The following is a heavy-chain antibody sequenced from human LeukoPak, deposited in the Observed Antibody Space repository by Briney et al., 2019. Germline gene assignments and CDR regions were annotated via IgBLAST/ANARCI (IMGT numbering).Heavy chain of an antibody. CDR2: IYYSGST. D-gene: IGHD6-13*01. CDR3: ARTYGSSGLGYFDL. J-gene: IGHJ2*01. CDR1: GGSISSYY. Sequence: PSETLSLTCTVSGGSISSYYWSWIRQPPGKGLELIGYIYYSGSTNYSPSLKSRLTISVDTSKNQFSLKLSSVTAADTAVYYCARTYGSSGLGYFDLWGRGTLVTVSS. V-gene: IGHV4-59*01.